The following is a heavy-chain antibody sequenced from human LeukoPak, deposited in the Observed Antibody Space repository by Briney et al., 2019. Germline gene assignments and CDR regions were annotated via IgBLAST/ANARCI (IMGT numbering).Heavy chain of an antibody. CDR3: ARDQGTAAGTFDY. V-gene: IGHV3-53*01. D-gene: IGHD6-13*01. CDR1: GFTVSRNY. J-gene: IGHJ4*02. CDR2: IYSGGST. Sequence: GGSLRLSCAASGFTVSRNYMSWVRQAPGKGLEWVSVIYSGGSTYYADSVKGRFNISRDNSQNTLYLHMNSLRAEDSAVYYCARDQGTAAGTFDYWGQGTLVTVSS.